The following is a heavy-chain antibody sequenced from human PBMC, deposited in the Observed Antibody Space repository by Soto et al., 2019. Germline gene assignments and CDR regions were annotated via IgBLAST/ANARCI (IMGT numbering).Heavy chain of an antibody. Sequence: GGSLRLSCAASGFTFNAYAMHWVRQVPGKGLEWVSGISRNSGSICYADSVKGRFTISRDNAKNSLYLQMNSLRAEDTAVYYCARAPQEDYDFWSGYSYWFDPWGQGTLVTVSS. V-gene: IGHV3-9*01. CDR3: ARAPQEDYDFWSGYSYWFDP. CDR1: GFTFNAYA. D-gene: IGHD3-3*01. CDR2: ISRNSGSI. J-gene: IGHJ5*02.